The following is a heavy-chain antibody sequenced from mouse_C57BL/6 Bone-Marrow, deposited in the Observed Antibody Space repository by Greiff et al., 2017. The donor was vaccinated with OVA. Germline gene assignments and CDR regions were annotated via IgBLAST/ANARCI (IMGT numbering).Heavy chain of an antibody. J-gene: IGHJ1*03. D-gene: IGHD2-3*01. CDR1: GYTFTSYG. CDR3: AREDGYYPWYFDV. V-gene: IGHV1-81*01. CDR2: IYPRSGNT. Sequence: VKLQQSGAELARPGASVKLSCKASGYTFTSYGISWVKQRTGQGLEWIGEIYPRSGNTYYNEKFKGKATLTADKSSSTAYMELRSLTSEDSAVYFCAREDGYYPWYFDVWGTGTTVTVSS.